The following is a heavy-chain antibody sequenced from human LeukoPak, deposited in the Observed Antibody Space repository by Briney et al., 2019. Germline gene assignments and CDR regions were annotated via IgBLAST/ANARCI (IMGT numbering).Heavy chain of an antibody. CDR3: AEDVGRTGTNCFDL. V-gene: IGHV1-2*02. J-gene: IGHJ5*02. D-gene: IGHD1-1*01. CDR2: INLNTGYT. Sequence: GASVKVSCKPSGDTFTANYLHWVRQAPGQGLEWLGWINLNTGYTKYAQKFQGRVTMTRDTSTSSAFMELSRLRSDDTAAYFCAEDVGRTGTNCFDLWGQGTLVTVYS. CDR1: GDTFTANY.